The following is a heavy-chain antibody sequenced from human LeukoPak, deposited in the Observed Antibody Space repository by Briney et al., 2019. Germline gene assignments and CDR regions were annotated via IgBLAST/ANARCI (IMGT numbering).Heavy chain of an antibody. Sequence: GGSLRLSCAASGFTVSSNYMSWVRQAPGKGLEWVSVIYSGCSTYYADSVKGRFTISRDNAKNTLYLQMNSLRAEDTAVYYCARHSSGYWDFDYWGQGTLVTVSS. CDR3: ARHSSGYWDFDY. CDR1: GFTVSSNY. J-gene: IGHJ4*02. D-gene: IGHD3-22*01. V-gene: IGHV3-53*01. CDR2: IYSGCST.